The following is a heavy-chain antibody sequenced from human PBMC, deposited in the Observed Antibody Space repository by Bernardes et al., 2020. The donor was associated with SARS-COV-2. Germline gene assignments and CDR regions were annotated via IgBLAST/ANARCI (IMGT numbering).Heavy chain of an antibody. V-gene: IGHV4-61*02. J-gene: IGHJ5*02. Sequence: SEALLLTCSVSCDSISSGTSHWSWSMQPAGKGLEWSGRIHPSGTTNSNPSLKTLVSIPVDTSKNQFSLRLSSVTAADTAVYYCARGGLRYVVGGVEVWFDPWGQGTLVTVSS. D-gene: IGHD3-9*01. CDR2: IHPSGTT. CDR3: ARGGLRYVVGGVEVWFDP. CDR1: CDSISSGTSH.